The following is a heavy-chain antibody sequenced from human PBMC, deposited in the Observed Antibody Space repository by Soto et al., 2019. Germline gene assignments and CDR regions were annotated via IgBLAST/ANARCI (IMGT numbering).Heavy chain of an antibody. J-gene: IGHJ4*02. V-gene: IGHV4-59*01. CDR1: GGSISSYY. CDR3: ARSIVGATTFLFDY. CDR2: IYYSGST. Sequence: SETLSLTCTVSGGSISSYYWSWIRQPPGKGLEWIGYIYYSGSTNYNPSLKSRVTISVDTSKNQFSLKLSSVAAADTAVYYCARSIVGATTFLFDYWGQGTLVTVSS. D-gene: IGHD1-26*01.